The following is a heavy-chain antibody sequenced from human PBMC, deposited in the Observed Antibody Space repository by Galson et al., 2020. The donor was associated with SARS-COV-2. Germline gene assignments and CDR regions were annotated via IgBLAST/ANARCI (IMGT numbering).Heavy chain of an antibody. CDR3: AKDAEGTVAPSNFDF. CDR1: GFTFNKFT. Sequence: GGSLRLSCSASGFTFNKFTMNWVRQAPGKGLEWVSGIRHDSDSLYTADSVKGRFTISRDNARNLLFLQMNSLTVEDTGIYYCAKDAEGTVAPSNFDFWGQGTVVTVFS. D-gene: IGHD6-19*01. CDR2: IRHDSDSL. V-gene: IGHV3-21*01. J-gene: IGHJ4*02.